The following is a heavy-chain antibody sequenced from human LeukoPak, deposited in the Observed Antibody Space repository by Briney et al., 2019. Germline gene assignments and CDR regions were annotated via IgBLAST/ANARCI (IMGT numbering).Heavy chain of an antibody. CDR3: ARAGAGSSWSPFDY. D-gene: IGHD6-13*01. J-gene: IGHJ4*02. Sequence: SETLSLTCTVSGGSISNYYWSWIRQPPGKGLEWIGYIHYSGSTSYNPSLKSRVTISVGTSKNQFSLKLSSVTAADTAVYYCARAGAGSSWSPFDYWGQGTLVTVSS. CDR2: IHYSGST. V-gene: IGHV4-59*01. CDR1: GGSISNYY.